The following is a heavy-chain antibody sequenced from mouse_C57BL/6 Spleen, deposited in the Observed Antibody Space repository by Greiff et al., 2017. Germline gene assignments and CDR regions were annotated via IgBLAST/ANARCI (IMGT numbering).Heavy chain of an antibody. CDR3: ARYYDGYPYAMDY. V-gene: IGHV1-59*01. J-gene: IGHJ4*01. CDR2: IDPSDSYT. D-gene: IGHD2-3*01. CDR1: GYTFTSYW. Sequence: QVQLQQPGAELVRPGTSVKLSCKASGYTFTSYWMHWVKQRPGQGLEWIGVIDPSDSYTNYNQKFKGKATLTVDTSASTAYMQLSSLTSEDSAVYYCARYYDGYPYAMDYWGQGTSVTVSS.